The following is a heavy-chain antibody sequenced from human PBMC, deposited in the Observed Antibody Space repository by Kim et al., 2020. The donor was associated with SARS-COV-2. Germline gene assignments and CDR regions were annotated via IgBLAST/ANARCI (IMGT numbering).Heavy chain of an antibody. D-gene: IGHD4-17*01. CDR1: GGSISSYY. CDR3: ARGGTTVTTQDYYYGMDV. CDR2: IYYSGST. V-gene: IGHV4-59*13. Sequence: SETLSLTCTVSGGSISSYYWSWIRQPPGKGLEWIGYIYYSGSTNYNPSLKSRVTISVDTSKNQFSLKLSSVTAADTAVYYCARGGTTVTTQDYYYGMDVWGQGPPVTVSS. J-gene: IGHJ6*02.